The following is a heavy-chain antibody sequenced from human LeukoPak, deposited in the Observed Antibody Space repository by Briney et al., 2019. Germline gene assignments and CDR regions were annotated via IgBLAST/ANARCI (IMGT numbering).Heavy chain of an antibody. Sequence: GGSLRLSCAASGFKFSNFAMGWVRQAPGKGLEWVSGISDSGTTTDYADSVKGRFTISRDNSKSTVYLQMNSLRADDTGEYYCTKDDVAMIRGVITKWGQGTLVTVSS. J-gene: IGHJ4*02. V-gene: IGHV3-23*01. CDR2: ISDSGTTT. CDR1: GFKFSNFA. D-gene: IGHD3-10*01. CDR3: TKDDVAMIRGVITK.